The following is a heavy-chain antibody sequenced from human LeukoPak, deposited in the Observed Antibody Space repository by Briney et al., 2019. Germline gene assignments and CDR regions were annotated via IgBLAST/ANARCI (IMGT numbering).Heavy chain of an antibody. CDR2: IYYSGST. CDR3: ARDDAFDI. Sequence: PSETLSLTCTVSGGSISSSSYYWGWIRQPPGKGLEWIGSIYYSGSTYYNPSLKSRVTISVDTSKNQFSLKLSSVTAADTAVYYCARDDAFDIWGQGTMVTVSS. V-gene: IGHV4-39*07. CDR1: GGSISSSSYY. J-gene: IGHJ3*02.